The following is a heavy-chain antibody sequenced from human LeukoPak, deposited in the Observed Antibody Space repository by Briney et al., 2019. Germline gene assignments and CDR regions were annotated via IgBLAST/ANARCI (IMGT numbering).Heavy chain of an antibody. D-gene: IGHD1-1*01. CDR1: GGSISSYY. Sequence: PSETLSLTCTVSGGSISSYYWSWIRQPPGKGLEWIGWSYHRGSTSYNPSLKSRVAISVDTSKNQFSLKLSSVTAADTAVYYCARDRELGCWGQGTLVTVSS. V-gene: IGHV4-59*01. CDR3: ARDRELGC. CDR2: SYHRGST. J-gene: IGHJ4*02.